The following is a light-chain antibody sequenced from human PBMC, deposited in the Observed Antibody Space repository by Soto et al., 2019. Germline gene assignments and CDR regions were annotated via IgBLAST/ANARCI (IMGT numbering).Light chain of an antibody. Sequence: EIMLTQSPATLSLSPGERATLSCRASQSVSSYLAWYQQKPGQAPRLLIYGASTRATGIPARFSGSGSGTEFTLTISSLQSEDFAVYYCQEYNNWHPVTFGGGTKVEIK. J-gene: IGKJ4*01. CDR3: QEYNNWHPVT. CDR1: QSVSSY. V-gene: IGKV3-15*01. CDR2: GAS.